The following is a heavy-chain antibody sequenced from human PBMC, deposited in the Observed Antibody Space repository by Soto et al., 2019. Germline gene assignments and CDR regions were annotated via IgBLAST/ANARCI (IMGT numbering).Heavy chain of an antibody. CDR1: GYTFTGYY. D-gene: IGHD3-16*01. Sequence: ASVKVSCKASGYTFTGYYMHWVRQAPGQGLEWMGWINPNSGGTNYAQKFQGWVTMTRDTSISTAYMELSRLRSDDTAVYYCARGLGGLYYYYYGMDVWGQGTTVTVSS. V-gene: IGHV1-2*04. CDR2: INPNSGGT. J-gene: IGHJ6*02. CDR3: ARGLGGLYYYYYGMDV.